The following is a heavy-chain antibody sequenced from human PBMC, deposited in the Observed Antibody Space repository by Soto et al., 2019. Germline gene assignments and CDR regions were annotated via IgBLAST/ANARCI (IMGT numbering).Heavy chain of an antibody. D-gene: IGHD6-19*01. CDR3: ARASAVAGTMWFDP. J-gene: IGHJ5*02. V-gene: IGHV1-69*02. CDR1: GGTFSSYT. Sequence: SVKVSCKASGGTFSSYTISWVRQAPGQGLEWMGRIIPILGIANYAQKFQGRVTITADKSTSTAYMELSSLRFEDTAVYYCARASAVAGTMWFDPWGQGTLVTSPQ. CDR2: IIPILGIA.